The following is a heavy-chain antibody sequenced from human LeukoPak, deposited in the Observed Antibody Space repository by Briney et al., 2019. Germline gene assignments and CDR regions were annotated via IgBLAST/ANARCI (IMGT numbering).Heavy chain of an antibody. V-gene: IGHV3-66*01. CDR1: GFTVSSNY. J-gene: IGHJ3*02. Sequence: PGGSLRLSCAASGFTVSSNYMSWVRQAPGKGLEWVSVIYSGGGTYYADSVKGRFTISRDNSKNTLFPQMNSLRAEDTAVYYCARELTTFYYDISGYYGHAFDIWGQGTMVTVSS. CDR2: IYSGGGT. D-gene: IGHD3-22*01. CDR3: ARELTTFYYDISGYYGHAFDI.